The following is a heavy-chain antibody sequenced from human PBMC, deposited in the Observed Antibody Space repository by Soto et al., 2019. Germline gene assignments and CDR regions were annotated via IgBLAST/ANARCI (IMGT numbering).Heavy chain of an antibody. CDR2: INHSGST. CDR3: ARVAKAVAGTEWFDP. V-gene: IGHV4-34*01. CDR1: GGSFSGYY. D-gene: IGHD6-19*01. J-gene: IGHJ5*02. Sequence: SETLSLTCAVYGGSFSGYYWSWIRQPPGKGLEWIGEINHSGSTNYNPSLKSRVTISVDTSKNQFSLKLSSVTAADTAVYYCARVAKAVAGTEWFDPWGQGTLVTVSS.